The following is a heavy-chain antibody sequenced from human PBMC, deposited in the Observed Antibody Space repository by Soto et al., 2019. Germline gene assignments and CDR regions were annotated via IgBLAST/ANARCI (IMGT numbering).Heavy chain of an antibody. CDR3: AADLASTRLYYYYGMDV. CDR2: IVVGSGNT. Sequence: SVKVSCKXSGFTFTSSAVQWVRQARGQRLEWIGWIVVGSGNTNYAQKFQERVTITRDMSTSTAYMELSSLRSEDTAVYYCAADLASTRLYYYYGMDVWGQGTTVTVSS. V-gene: IGHV1-58*01. CDR1: GFTFTSSA. J-gene: IGHJ6*02.